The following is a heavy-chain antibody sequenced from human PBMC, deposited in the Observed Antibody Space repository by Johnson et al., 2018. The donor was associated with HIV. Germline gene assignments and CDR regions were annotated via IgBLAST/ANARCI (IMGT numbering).Heavy chain of an antibody. CDR3: ARGGGSGWSAFDI. CDR1: GFTFSNYD. J-gene: IGHJ3*02. Sequence: QVQLVESGGGVVQPGRSLRLSCAASGFTFSNYDMHWVRQAPGKGLEWVAILWYDGNTAFYADSVKGRFTISRDNAKNSLYLQMNSLRAEDTALYYCARGGGSGWSAFDIWGQGTIVTVSS. D-gene: IGHD6-19*01. CDR2: LWYDGNTA. V-gene: IGHV3-33*03.